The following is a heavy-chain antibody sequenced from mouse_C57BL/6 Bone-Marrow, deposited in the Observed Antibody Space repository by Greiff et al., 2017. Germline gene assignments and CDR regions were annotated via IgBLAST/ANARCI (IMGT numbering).Heavy chain of an antibody. CDR1: GYTFTSYW. CDR2: IDPSDSYT. D-gene: IGHD1-1*01. J-gene: IGHJ4*01. V-gene: IGHV1-69*01. CDR3: ARGPIYYYGSSYPYYAMDY. Sequence: VQLQQPGAELVMPGASVKLSCKASGYTFTSYWMHWVKQRPGQGLEWIGEIDPSDSYTNYNQKFKGKSTLTVDKSSSTAYMQLSSLTSEDSAVYYCARGPIYYYGSSYPYYAMDYWGQGTSVTVSS.